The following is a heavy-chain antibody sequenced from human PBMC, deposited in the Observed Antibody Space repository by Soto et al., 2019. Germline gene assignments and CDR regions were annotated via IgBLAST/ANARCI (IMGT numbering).Heavy chain of an antibody. V-gene: IGHV3-23*01. CDR3: AKGYGGATMHAFDI. Sequence: GGSLRLSCAASGFTFSNYAMSWVRQAAGKGLEWVSSISASGGSTYSADSVKGRFTISRDNSKNTVYLQMNSLRAEDTAIYYCAKGYGGATMHAFDIWGQGTMITVSS. J-gene: IGHJ3*02. D-gene: IGHD1-26*01. CDR1: GFTFSNYA. CDR2: ISASGGST.